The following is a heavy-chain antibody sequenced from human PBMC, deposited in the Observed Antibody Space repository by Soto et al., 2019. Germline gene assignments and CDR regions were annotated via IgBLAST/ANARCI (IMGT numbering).Heavy chain of an antibody. D-gene: IGHD1-26*01. CDR1: GYNFISYG. CDR3: ARDEPIVEGSAGFDY. CDR2: ISGYNGNT. Sequence: ASVKVSCKASGYNFISYGISWVRQAPGQGLEWMGWISGYNGNTNSAQKLQGRVTMTTDTSTSTADMELMSLRPDDTAIYYCARDEPIVEGSAGFDYWGQGTLVTVSS. V-gene: IGHV1-18*01. J-gene: IGHJ4*02.